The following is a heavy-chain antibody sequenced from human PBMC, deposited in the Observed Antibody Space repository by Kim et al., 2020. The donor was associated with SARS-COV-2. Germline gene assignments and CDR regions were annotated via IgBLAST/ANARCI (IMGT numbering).Heavy chain of an antibody. CDR1: GFTFSSYA. CDR2: ISYDGSNK. D-gene: IGHD1-26*01. Sequence: GGSLRLSCAASGFTFSSYAMHWVRQAPGKGLEWVAVISYDGSNKYYADSVKGRFTISRDNSKNTLYLQMNSLRAEDTAVYYCARSSSGSYYGGDDYWGQGTLVT. J-gene: IGHJ4*02. CDR3: ARSSSGSYYGGDDY. V-gene: IGHV3-30*04.